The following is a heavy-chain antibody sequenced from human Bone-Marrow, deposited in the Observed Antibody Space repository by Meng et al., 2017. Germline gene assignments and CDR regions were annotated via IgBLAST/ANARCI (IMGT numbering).Heavy chain of an antibody. J-gene: IGHJ4*02. CDR3: AGLGEYYDYFWGSYREISYFDD. CDR1: GGTFSSYA. D-gene: IGHD3-16*02. CDR2: IIPIFGTA. Sequence: SVKVSCKASGGTFSSYAISWVRQAPGQGLEWMGGIIPIFGTANYAQKFQGRVTITADKSTSQAYMELSSLRSEDTAVYYCAGLGEYYDYFWGSYREISYFDDWGQGTLVTVSS. V-gene: IGHV1-69*06.